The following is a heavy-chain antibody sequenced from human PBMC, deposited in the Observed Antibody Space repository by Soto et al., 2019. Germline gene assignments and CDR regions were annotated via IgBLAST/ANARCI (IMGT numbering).Heavy chain of an antibody. D-gene: IGHD4-17*01. CDR2: IYYSGST. V-gene: IGHV4-30-4*01. CDR3: ARDKSGYGSPVDY. CDR1: GGSISSGSYH. J-gene: IGHJ4*02. Sequence: LSLTCTVPGGSISSGSYHWNWIRQPPGKGLEWIGYIYYSGSTYYNPSLKSRVTISVDTSKNQFSLKLSSVSAADTAVYYCARDKSGYGSPVDYWGQGSLVTVSS.